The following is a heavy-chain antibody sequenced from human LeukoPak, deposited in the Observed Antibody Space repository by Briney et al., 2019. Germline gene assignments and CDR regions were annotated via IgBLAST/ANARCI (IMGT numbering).Heavy chain of an antibody. J-gene: IGHJ4*02. Sequence: GGSLRLSCAASGFTFSSYAMHWVRQAPGKGLEYVSAISSNGGSTYYANSVKGRFTISRDNAKNSLYLQMNSLRAEDTAVYYCAKDAPFYMVRGVKADYWGQGTLVTVSS. CDR2: ISSNGGST. V-gene: IGHV3-64*01. D-gene: IGHD3-10*01. CDR1: GFTFSSYA. CDR3: AKDAPFYMVRGVKADY.